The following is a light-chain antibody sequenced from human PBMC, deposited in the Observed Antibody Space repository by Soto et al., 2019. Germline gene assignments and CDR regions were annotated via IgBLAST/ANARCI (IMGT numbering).Light chain of an antibody. V-gene: IGKV2-28*01. CDR3: MQALQSLT. CDR2: FGS. J-gene: IGKJ5*01. Sequence: EIMMTQSALTLPVNPGGPATISRRRGQSLLYNNTYNYLDWYVQKPGQSPQLLIYFGSNRAPGVPDRFSGSGSGTDFTLKINRVEAEDVGTYYCMQALQSLTLGQGTRLEIK. CDR1: QSLLYNNTYNY.